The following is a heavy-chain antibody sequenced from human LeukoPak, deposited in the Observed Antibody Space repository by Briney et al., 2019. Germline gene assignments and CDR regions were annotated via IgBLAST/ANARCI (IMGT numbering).Heavy chain of an antibody. CDR2: IRSGGSNK. D-gene: IGHD4-23*01. V-gene: IGHV3-33*01. CDR1: GFTFSSYG. Sequence: GGSLRLSCAASGFTFSSYGMHWVRQAPGKGLEWVSAIRSGGSNKYYADSVKGRFTISRDNSKNTLYLQMNSLRAEDTAVYYWAREGGVGGNYYFDYWGQGTLVTVSS. CDR3: AREGGVGGNYYFDY. J-gene: IGHJ4*02.